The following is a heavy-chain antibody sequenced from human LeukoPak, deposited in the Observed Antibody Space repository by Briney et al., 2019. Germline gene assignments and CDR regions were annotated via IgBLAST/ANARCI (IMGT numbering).Heavy chain of an antibody. J-gene: IGHJ4*02. Sequence: PSETLSLTCTVSGYSISSGYYWGWIRQPPGKGLEWIGSIYHSGSTYYNPSLKSRVTISVDTSKNQFSLKLSSVTAADTAVYYCVRGTSYSNSQYFDYWGQGTLVTVSS. CDR1: GYSISSGYY. CDR3: VRGTSYSNSQYFDY. D-gene: IGHD4-11*01. V-gene: IGHV4-38-2*02. CDR2: IYHSGST.